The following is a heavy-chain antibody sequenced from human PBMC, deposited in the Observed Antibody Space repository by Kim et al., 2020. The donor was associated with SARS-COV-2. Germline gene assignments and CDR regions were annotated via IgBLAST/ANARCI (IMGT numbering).Heavy chain of an antibody. D-gene: IGHD3-3*01. Sequence: VHRRFTISRDNAKNSLYLQMSSLRAEDTAVDYCARDLLRPALDYSYCMDVWGKGTTVTVSS. J-gene: IGHJ6*03. CDR3: ARDLLRPALDYSYCMDV. V-gene: IGHV3-11*05.